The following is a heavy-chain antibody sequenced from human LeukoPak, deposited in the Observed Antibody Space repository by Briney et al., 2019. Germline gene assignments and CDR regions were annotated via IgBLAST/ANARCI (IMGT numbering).Heavy chain of an antibody. D-gene: IGHD2/OR15-2a*01. J-gene: IGHJ3*02. V-gene: IGHV3-21*01. CDR1: GFTSSSYS. Sequence: GGSLRLSCAASGFTSSSYSMNWVRQAPGKGLEWVSSISSSSSYIYYADSVKGRFTISRDNAKNSLYLQMNSLRAEDTAVYYCARDYFQTPDDAFDIWGQGTMVTVSS. CDR2: ISSSSSYI. CDR3: ARDYFQTPDDAFDI.